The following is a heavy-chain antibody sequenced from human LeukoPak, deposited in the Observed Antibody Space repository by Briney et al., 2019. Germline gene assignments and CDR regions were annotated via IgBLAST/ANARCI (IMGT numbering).Heavy chain of an antibody. V-gene: IGHV3-20*04. CDR2: INWNGGST. D-gene: IGHD5-24*01. CDR3: ARGVGGDGYNHLPAS. CDR1: GFTFSSYE. J-gene: IGHJ5*02. Sequence: GGSLRLSCAASGFTFSSYEMNWVRQAPGKGLEWVSGINWNGGSTGYADSVKGRFTISRDNAKNSLYLQMNSLRAEDTALYFCARGVGGDGYNHLPASWGQGTLVTVSS.